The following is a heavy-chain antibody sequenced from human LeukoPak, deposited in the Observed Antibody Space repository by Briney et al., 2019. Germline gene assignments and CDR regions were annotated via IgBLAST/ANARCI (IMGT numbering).Heavy chain of an antibody. D-gene: IGHD3-16*01. V-gene: IGHV3-11*01. J-gene: IGHJ5*02. CDR1: GFTFSDYY. CDR2: ISSSGSTI. Sequence: GGSERLSCAAYGFTFSDYYMSWVRQAPGKGLEWVSYISSSGSTIYYADSVKGRFTISRDNAKNSLYLQMNSLRAEDTAVYYCARDGGTLNWFDPWGQGTLVTVSS. CDR3: ARDGGTLNWFDP.